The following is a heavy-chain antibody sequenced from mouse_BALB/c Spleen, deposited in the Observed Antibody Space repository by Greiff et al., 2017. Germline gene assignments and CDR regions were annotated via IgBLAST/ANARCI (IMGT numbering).Heavy chain of an antibody. V-gene: IGHV1-37*01. CDR1: GYSFTGYF. CDR3: GRHYGDDGSAMDY. Sequence: VQLKESGPELVKPGASVKISCKASGYSFTGYFMNWVKQSHGKSLEWIGRINPYNGDTFYNQKFKGKATLTVDKSSSTAHMELLSLTSEDSAVYYCGRHYGDDGSAMDYWGQGTSVTVSS. D-gene: IGHD2-2*01. CDR2: INPYNGDT. J-gene: IGHJ4*01.